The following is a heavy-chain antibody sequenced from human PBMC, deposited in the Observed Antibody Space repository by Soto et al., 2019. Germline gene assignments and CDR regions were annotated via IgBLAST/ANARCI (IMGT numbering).Heavy chain of an antibody. J-gene: IGHJ4*02. CDR3: ARFTYYYESSAYSSYSFDY. CDR1: GGSISSFSYY. D-gene: IGHD3-22*01. Sequence: PSKTLSLTCTVSGGSISSFSYYWGWIRQPPGKGLEWIGSIYYSGSTYYNPSLKSRVTISVDTSKKQFSLKLTSVTAADTAVYYCARFTYYYESSAYSSYSFDYSGQGALVTVSS. CDR2: IYYSGST. V-gene: IGHV4-39*07.